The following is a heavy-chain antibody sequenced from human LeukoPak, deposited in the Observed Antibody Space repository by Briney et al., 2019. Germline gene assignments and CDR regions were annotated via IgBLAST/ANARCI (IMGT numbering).Heavy chain of an antibody. D-gene: IGHD4-23*01. V-gene: IGHV1-8*01. Sequence: ASVKVSCKASGYTFTSYDINWVRQATGQGLEWMGWMNPNSGNTGYAQKFQGRVTMTRDTSISTAYMELSSLRSEDTAVYYCARGLGDYDGKRRVVDYWGQGTLVTVSS. CDR1: GYTFTSYD. J-gene: IGHJ4*02. CDR2: MNPNSGNT. CDR3: ARGLGDYDGKRRVVDY.